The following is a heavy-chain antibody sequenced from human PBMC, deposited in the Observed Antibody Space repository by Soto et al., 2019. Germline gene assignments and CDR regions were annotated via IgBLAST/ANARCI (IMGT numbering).Heavy chain of an antibody. J-gene: IGHJ4*02. CDR3: ARGPGSGYYYFDY. D-gene: IGHD3-3*01. CDR1: GFTFSSYE. CDR2: MSTSGSSI. V-gene: IGHV3-48*03. Sequence: SLRLSCAASGFTFSSYEMNWVRQAPGKGLEWVSYMSTSGSSIYYADSVKGRFTISRGNAKTSLYLQMNSLRAEDTAVYYCARGPGSGYYYFDYWGPGTLVTVSS.